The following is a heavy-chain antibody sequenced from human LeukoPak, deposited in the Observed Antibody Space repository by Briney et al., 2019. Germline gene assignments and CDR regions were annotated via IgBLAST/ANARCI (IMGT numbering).Heavy chain of an antibody. V-gene: IGHV3-23*01. CDR2: ISGSGGST. D-gene: IGHD3-10*01. CDR1: GFTFSSYA. CDR3: ARDPHKWFGGTTNWFDP. J-gene: IGHJ5*02. Sequence: GGSLRLSCAASGFTFSSYAMSWVRQAPGKGLEWVSAISGSGGSTYYADSVKGRFTISRDNSKNTLYLQMNSLRAEDTAVYYCARDPHKWFGGTTNWFDPWGQGTLVTVSS.